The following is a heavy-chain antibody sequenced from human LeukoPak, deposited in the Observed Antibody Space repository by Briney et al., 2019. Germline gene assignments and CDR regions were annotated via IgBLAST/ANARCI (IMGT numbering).Heavy chain of an antibody. J-gene: IGHJ6*03. CDR3: ARGLLVGYSYGPNYYYYYYMDV. CDR2: INPSGGST. Sequence: ASVKVSCKASGYTFTSYYVHWVRQAPGQGLEWMGIINPSGGSTSHAQKFQGRVTMTRDMSTSTVYMELSSLRSEDTAVYYCARGLLVGYSYGPNYYYYYYMDVWGKGTTVTVSS. CDR1: GYTFTSYY. D-gene: IGHD5-18*01. V-gene: IGHV1-46*01.